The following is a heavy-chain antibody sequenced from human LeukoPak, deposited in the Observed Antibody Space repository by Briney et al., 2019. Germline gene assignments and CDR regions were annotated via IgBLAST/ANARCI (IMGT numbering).Heavy chain of an antibody. D-gene: IGHD5-12*01. Sequence: SETLSLTCTVSGGSISSSSYYWGWIRQPPGKGLEWIGSIYYSGSTYYNPSLKSRVTISVDTSKNQFSLKLSSVTAADTAVYYCTTDPNIVAPYGMDVWGQGTTVTVSS. CDR2: IYYSGST. V-gene: IGHV4-39*07. CDR1: GGSISSSSYY. CDR3: TTDPNIVAPYGMDV. J-gene: IGHJ6*02.